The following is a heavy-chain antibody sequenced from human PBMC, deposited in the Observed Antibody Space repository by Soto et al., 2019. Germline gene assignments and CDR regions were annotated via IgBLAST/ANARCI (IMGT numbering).Heavy chain of an antibody. V-gene: IGHV1-69*01. CDR2: VIPAFGTS. J-gene: IGHJ5*02. Sequence: QVQLVQSGAEVKKPGSSVKVLCKASGGAFSSDAFSWVRQAPGQGLEWMGGVIPAFGTSNIPQNFRDRVTITADELTGTVNMGRGSLGSEDPAVNYGPGDWVTVTTWGSLDTGAQETLATASS. D-gene: IGHD4-17*01. CDR1: GGAFSSDA. CDR3: PGDWVTVTTWGSLDT.